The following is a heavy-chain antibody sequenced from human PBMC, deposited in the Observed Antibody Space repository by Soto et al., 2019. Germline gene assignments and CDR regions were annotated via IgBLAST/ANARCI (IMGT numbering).Heavy chain of an antibody. J-gene: IGHJ3*02. Sequence: SVKGSCKASGGTFSSYAISWVRQAPGQGLEWMGGIIPIFGTANYAQKFQGRVTITADESTSTAYMELSSLRSEDTAVYYCARDGGYSYGYDAFDIWGQGTMVTVSS. V-gene: IGHV1-69*13. CDR3: ARDGGYSYGYDAFDI. D-gene: IGHD5-18*01. CDR1: GGTFSSYA. CDR2: IIPIFGTA.